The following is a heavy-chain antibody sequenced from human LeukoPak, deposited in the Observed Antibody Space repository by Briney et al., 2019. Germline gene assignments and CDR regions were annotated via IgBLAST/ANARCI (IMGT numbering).Heavy chain of an antibody. Sequence: PGGPLTLSCAASGFTFSSYWMQWLPHAPGKGRVWVSRINSDESATSYADSVKGRFTISRDNAKNTLYLQMNSLRAEDTAVYYCARPPDYYDSSGYYYWGQGTLVTVSS. CDR2: INSDESAT. V-gene: IGHV3-74*01. CDR1: GFTFSSYW. CDR3: ARPPDYYDSSGYYY. J-gene: IGHJ4*02. D-gene: IGHD3-22*01.